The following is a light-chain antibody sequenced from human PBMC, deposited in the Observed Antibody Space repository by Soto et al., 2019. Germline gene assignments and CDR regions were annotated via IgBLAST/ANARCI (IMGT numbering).Light chain of an antibody. Sequence: EIVMTQSPATLSVSPGERATLSCRASQSVSSNLAWYQQKPGQAPRLLIYGASTRATGIPARFSGSGSGTEFTLTISSLQSEDCAVYYGQQYNNWPPAGTGGQGTKVEIK. CDR3: QQYNNWPPAGT. CDR2: GAS. CDR1: QSVSSN. J-gene: IGKJ1*01. V-gene: IGKV3-15*01.